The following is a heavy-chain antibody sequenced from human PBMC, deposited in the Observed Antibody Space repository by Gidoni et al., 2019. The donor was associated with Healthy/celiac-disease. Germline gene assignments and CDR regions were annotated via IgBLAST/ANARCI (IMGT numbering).Heavy chain of an antibody. CDR3: ARDLGYYYDSSGYYFAY. J-gene: IGHJ4*02. D-gene: IGHD3-22*01. CDR2: IIPIRGIA. Sequence: QVQLLQSGAEVKKPGSSVKVSCKDSGGSFSSYAISWVPQAPGQGLEWMGRIIPIRGIANYAQKFQGRVTITADKSTSTAYMGLSSLRSEDTAVYYCARDLGYYYDSSGYYFAYWGQGTLVTVSS. V-gene: IGHV1-69*04. CDR1: GGSFSSYA.